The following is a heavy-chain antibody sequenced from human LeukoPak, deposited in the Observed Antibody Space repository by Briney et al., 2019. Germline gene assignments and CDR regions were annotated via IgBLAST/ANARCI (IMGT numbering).Heavy chain of an antibody. CDR3: ADAHCHQGDWFDP. Sequence: SGPALANPTQLLTLSSTFTGSSLSTSGMCVSWIRQPPGKALEWLALIDWDDDKYYSTSLKTRLTISKDTSKNQVVLTITNMDPVDTATYYCADAHCHQGDWFDPWGQGTLVTVSS. V-gene: IGHV2-70*01. J-gene: IGHJ5*02. CDR1: GSSLSTSGMC. D-gene: IGHD2-2*01. CDR2: IDWDDDK.